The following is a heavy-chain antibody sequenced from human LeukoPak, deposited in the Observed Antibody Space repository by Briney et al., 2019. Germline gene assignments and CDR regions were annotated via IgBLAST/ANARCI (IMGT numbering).Heavy chain of an antibody. CDR3: AREARIAAAGPPDWFDP. Sequence: AVRVSSKASGGTFSIYAISWGRQAPGQGGEWRGGIIAIFGTANYAQKLRGRDTITTEETTRTGCMGKRRLREAETAVYYCAREARIAAAGPPDWFDPWGQGTLVTVSS. D-gene: IGHD6-13*01. CDR1: GGTFSIYA. V-gene: IGHV1-69*05. J-gene: IGHJ5*02. CDR2: IIAIFGTA.